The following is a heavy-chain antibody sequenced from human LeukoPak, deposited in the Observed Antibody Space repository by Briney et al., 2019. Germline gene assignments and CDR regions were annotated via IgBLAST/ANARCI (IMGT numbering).Heavy chain of an antibody. J-gene: IGHJ5*02. D-gene: IGHD3-10*01. CDR2: IYTSGST. V-gene: IGHV4-4*07. Sequence: SETLSLTCTVSVGSISSYYWSWIRQPAGKGLEWIGRIYTSGSTNYNPSLKSRVTMSVDTSKNQFSLKLSSVTAADTAVYYCARGPKPQTWFGEILIGAANWFDPWGQGTLVTVSS. CDR1: VGSISSYY. CDR3: ARGPKPQTWFGEILIGAANWFDP.